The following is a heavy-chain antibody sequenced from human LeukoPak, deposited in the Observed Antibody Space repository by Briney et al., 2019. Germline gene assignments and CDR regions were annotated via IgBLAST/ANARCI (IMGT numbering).Heavy chain of an antibody. CDR1: GYHFKTYW. V-gene: IGHV5-51*01. D-gene: IGHD6-13*01. J-gene: IGHJ4*02. Sequence: GGSLEISFQGSGYHFKTYWIGWVRPMPGKGVEWVGMIYPGDCDTRYSPSFQGQVTISADKSITTAYLQWSSLKASDSAMYYCARQTRGGIVAAGSDYWGQGTLVTVSS. CDR2: IYPGDCDT. CDR3: ARQTRGGIVAAGSDY.